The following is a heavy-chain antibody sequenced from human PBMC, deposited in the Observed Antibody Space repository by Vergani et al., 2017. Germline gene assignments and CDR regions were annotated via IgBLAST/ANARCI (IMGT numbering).Heavy chain of an antibody. Sequence: QMQLVQSGPEVKKPGTSVKVYCKASGFTFTSSAMQWVRQARGQRLEWIGWIVVGSGNTNYAQKFQERVTITRDMSTSTAYMERSSLKASDTAMYYCAXHGEYGSGSYPATYYYYYYGMDVWGQGTTVTVSS. J-gene: IGHJ6*02. CDR1: GFTFTSSA. CDR3: AXHGEYGSGSYPATYYYYYYGMDV. V-gene: IGHV1-58*02. CDR2: IVVGSGNT. D-gene: IGHD3-10*01.